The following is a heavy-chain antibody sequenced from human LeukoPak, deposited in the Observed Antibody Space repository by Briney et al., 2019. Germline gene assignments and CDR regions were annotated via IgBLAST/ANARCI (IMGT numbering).Heavy chain of an antibody. Sequence: QPGGSLSLSCAASGFTFSSYAMSWVRQAPGEGLQWVSTISGGGRDTDYANSVKGRFTISRDNSKSTLYLRMNSLRAEDTAVYYCAKQKGVSGSGDYFGFDYWGQGALGTVSS. CDR1: GFTFSSYA. D-gene: IGHD3-22*01. V-gene: IGHV3-23*01. CDR3: AKQKGVSGSGDYFGFDY. J-gene: IGHJ4*02. CDR2: ISGGGRDT.